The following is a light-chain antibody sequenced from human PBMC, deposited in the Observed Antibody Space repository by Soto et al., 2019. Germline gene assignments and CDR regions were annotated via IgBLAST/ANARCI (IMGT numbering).Light chain of an antibody. J-gene: IGKJ1*01. CDR2: DAS. V-gene: IGKV3-11*01. CDR1: QSVSSY. Sequence: EIVLTQSPDTLSLSPGERATLSCRASQSVSSYLAWYQQKPGQAPRLLIYDASNRATGIPARFSGSGSGTDFTLTISRLEPEDFAVYYCQQYGSIPLTFGQGTKVDIK. CDR3: QQYGSIPLT.